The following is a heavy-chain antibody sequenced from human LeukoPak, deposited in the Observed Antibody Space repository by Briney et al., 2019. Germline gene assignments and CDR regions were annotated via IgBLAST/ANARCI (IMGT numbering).Heavy chain of an antibody. V-gene: IGHV3-30*04. CDR1: GFTFSSYA. Sequence: GRSLRLSCAASGFTFSSYAMHWVRQAPGKGLEWVAVISYDGSNKYYADSVKGRFTISRDNSKNTLYLQMNSLRAEDTAVYYCAKNVKHDFWSGYYTNYFDYWGQGTLVTVSS. D-gene: IGHD3-3*01. CDR2: ISYDGSNK. CDR3: AKNVKHDFWSGYYTNYFDY. J-gene: IGHJ4*02.